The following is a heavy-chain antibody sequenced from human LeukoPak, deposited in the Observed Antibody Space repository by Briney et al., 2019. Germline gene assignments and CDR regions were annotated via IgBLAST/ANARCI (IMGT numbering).Heavy chain of an antibody. CDR3: ARDLRSLFDP. J-gene: IGHJ5*02. CDR2: IYYSGST. Sequence: PSETLSLTCTVSGGSISSGSYYWSWLRQPPGKGLEWIGYIYYSGSTNYNPSLKSRVTISVDTSKNQFSLKLSSVTAADTAVYYCARDLRSLFDPWGQGTLVTVSS. CDR1: GGSISSGSYY. V-gene: IGHV4-61*01.